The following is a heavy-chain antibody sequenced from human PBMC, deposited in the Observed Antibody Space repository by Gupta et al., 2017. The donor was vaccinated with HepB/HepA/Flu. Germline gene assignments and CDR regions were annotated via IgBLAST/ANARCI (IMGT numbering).Heavy chain of an antibody. CDR1: A. V-gene: IGHV1-3*01. Sequence: ALHWVRQAPGQSLEWMGWINAGTGNIKYSQKIQGRVTITRDTSASTAYMELSSLRSEDTAIYFCARGKVGATLFFDYWGQGTLVTVSS. J-gene: IGHJ4*02. CDR3: ARGKVGATLFFDY. CDR2: INAGTGNI. D-gene: IGHD1-26*01.